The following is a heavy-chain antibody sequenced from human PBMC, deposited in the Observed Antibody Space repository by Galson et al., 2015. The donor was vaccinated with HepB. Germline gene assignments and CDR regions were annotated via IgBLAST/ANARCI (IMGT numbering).Heavy chain of an antibody. V-gene: IGHV3-11*06. CDR3: ARGPPRLAYLYFDL. CDR2: ISSGRSYK. D-gene: IGHD6-19*01. Sequence: SLRLSCAASGFTFSDYYMSWVRQAPGKGLEWVSFISSGRSYKYYADSVKGRFTISRDNAKNSLYLQMNSLRAEDTAVYYCARGPPRLAYLYFDLWGRGTLVTVSS. J-gene: IGHJ2*01. CDR1: GFTFSDYY.